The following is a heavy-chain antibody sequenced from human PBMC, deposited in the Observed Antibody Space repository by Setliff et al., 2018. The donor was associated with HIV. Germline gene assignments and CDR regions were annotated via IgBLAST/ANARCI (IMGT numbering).Heavy chain of an antibody. V-gene: IGHV4-59*01. CDR2: IYYNGGT. J-gene: IGHJ4*02. Sequence: SETLSLTCTVSGGSITSYYWSWIRQTLGKRLEYIGYIYYNGGTNYNPSLKSRVTISLDTSKNQFSLSLRSVTAADTAVYFCARERPQSHFFDYWGQGTLVTVSS. D-gene: IGHD6-19*01. CDR3: ARERPQSHFFDY. CDR1: GGSITSYY.